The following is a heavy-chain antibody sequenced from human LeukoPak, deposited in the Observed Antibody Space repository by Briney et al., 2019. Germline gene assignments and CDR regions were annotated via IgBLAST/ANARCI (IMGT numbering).Heavy chain of an antibody. Sequence: ASVKVSCKASVYTLTSYGISWVRQAPGQGLEGMGWISGYNGNTNYAQKLQGRVTMTTDTSTNTAYMELTSLRPDDTAVYYCARDSFVNSGYPFYWGQGTLVIVSS. CDR3: ARDSFVNSGYPFY. CDR2: ISGYNGNT. J-gene: IGHJ4*02. D-gene: IGHD3-22*01. V-gene: IGHV1-18*01. CDR1: VYTLTSYG.